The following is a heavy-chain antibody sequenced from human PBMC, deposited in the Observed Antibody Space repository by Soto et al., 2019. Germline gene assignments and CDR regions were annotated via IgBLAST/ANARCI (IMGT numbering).Heavy chain of an antibody. CDR1: GFAFSIYW. J-gene: IGHJ3*02. Sequence: PGGSLRLSCAASGFAFSIYWMHWVRQVPGKGLVWVSRINADGTATTYADSAKGRFTISRDNAKNTLYLQMSSLRVEDTAVYYCARWMNAFDIWGQGTMVTVSS. D-gene: IGHD5-12*01. V-gene: IGHV3-74*01. CDR2: INADGTAT. CDR3: ARWMNAFDI.